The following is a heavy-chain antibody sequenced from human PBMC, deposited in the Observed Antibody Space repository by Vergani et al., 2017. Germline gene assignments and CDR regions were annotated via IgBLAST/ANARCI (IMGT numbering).Heavy chain of an antibody. J-gene: IGHJ4*02. CDR3: AREGYCTNGVCFTLFDV. V-gene: IGHV4-39*07. D-gene: IGHD2-8*01. Sequence: QMQLQESGPGLVKASETLSLTCTVSGDSIISRSYYWGWIRQPPGKGLEWIGEIRHDGITHYSPSLKSRVTISIDTSTHQFSLNLRSVTAADTAVYYCAREGYCTNGVCFTLFDVWGQGALVTVSS. CDR1: GDSIISRSYY. CDR2: IRHDGIT.